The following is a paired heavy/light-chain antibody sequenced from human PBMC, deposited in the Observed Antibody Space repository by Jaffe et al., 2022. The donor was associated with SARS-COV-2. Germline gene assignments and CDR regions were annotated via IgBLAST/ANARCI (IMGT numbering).Light chain of an antibody. J-gene: IGLJ3*02. V-gene: IGLV3-21*04. CDR1: NIGSKS. CDR2: YDS. CDR3: QVWDSSTDQGV. Sequence: SYVVTQPPSVSVAPAKTARITCGGNNIGSKSVHWYQQKPGQAPVLVIYYDSDRPSGIPERFSGSNSGNTATLTISRVEAGDEADYYCQVWDSSTDQGVFGGGTKLTVL.
Heavy chain of an antibody. CDR2: IFSNDEK. V-gene: IGHV2-26*01. J-gene: IGHJ4*02. CDR1: GFSLSNSRMA. CDR3: ARITSYYNSGSYVFDY. Sequence: QVTLKESGPVLVKPSETLTLTCSVSGFSLSNSRMAVSWIRQPPGKAPEWLARIFSNDEKSYSTSLKSRSTISWDTSKSQVVLTMTNMDPVDTGTYFCARITSYYNSGSYVFDYWGQGTLVTVSS. D-gene: IGHD3-10*01.